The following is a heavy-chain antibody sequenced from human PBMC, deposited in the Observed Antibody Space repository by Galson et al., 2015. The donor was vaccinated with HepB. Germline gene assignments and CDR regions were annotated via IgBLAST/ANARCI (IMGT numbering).Heavy chain of an antibody. Sequence: SCKASGYTFTGYYMHWVRQAPGQGLEWMGWINPNSGGTNYAQKFQGRVTMTRDTSISTAYMELSRLRSDDTAVYYCARDGYSSGWYRGFDPWGQGTLVTVSS. J-gene: IGHJ5*02. CDR3: ARDGYSSGWYRGFDP. CDR2: INPNSGGT. CDR1: GYTFTGYY. D-gene: IGHD6-19*01. V-gene: IGHV1-2*02.